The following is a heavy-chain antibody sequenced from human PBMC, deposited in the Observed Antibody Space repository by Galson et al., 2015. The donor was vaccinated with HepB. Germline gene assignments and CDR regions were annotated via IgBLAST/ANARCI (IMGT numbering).Heavy chain of an antibody. V-gene: IGHV3-23*01. CDR1: GFIFSNLA. Sequence: SLRLSCAASGFIFSNLAMSWARRVPGKGLEWVSGISGSGDSTNYADSVKGRFTISRDNSKNTLYLQMNRLRAEDTALYYCAKDRYNWNYYTFDVWGQGTMVTVSS. CDR3: AKDRYNWNYYTFDV. D-gene: IGHD1-7*01. J-gene: IGHJ3*01. CDR2: ISGSGDST.